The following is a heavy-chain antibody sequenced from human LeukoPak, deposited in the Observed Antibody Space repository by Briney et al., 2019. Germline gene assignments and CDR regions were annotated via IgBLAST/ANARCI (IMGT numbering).Heavy chain of an antibody. Sequence: PGRSLRLSCAASGFTFSSYAMSWVRQAPGKGLEWVSAISGSGGSTYYADSVKGRFTISRDNSKNTLYLQMNSLRAEDTAVYYCAKATNSHDYGDYNFDYWGQGTLVAVSS. CDR1: GFTFSSYA. CDR2: ISGSGGST. CDR3: AKATNSHDYGDYNFDY. J-gene: IGHJ4*02. V-gene: IGHV3-23*01. D-gene: IGHD4-17*01.